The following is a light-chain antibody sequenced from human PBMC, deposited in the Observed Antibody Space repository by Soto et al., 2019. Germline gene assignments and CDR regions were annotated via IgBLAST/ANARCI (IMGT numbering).Light chain of an antibody. CDR1: QDISNY. Sequence: DIPMTQSPSSLSASVGDRVTITCQATQDISNYLNWYQQKPGKAPKLLIYRASNLETGVPSRFSGSGSGTDFTLTISSLQPEDFATYYCQQYDNLPTYTFGQGTKVDIK. J-gene: IGKJ2*01. V-gene: IGKV1-33*01. CDR3: QQYDNLPTYT. CDR2: RAS.